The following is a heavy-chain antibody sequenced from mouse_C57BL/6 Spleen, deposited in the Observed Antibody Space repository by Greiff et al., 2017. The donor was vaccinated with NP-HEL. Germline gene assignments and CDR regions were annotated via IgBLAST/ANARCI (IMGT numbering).Heavy chain of an antibody. D-gene: IGHD2-5*01. Sequence: QVQLQQPGAELVRPGSSVKLSCKASGYTFTSYWMDWVKQRPGQGLEWIGNIYPSDSETHYNQKFKDKATLTVDKSSSTAYMQLSSLTSEDSAVYYCARGNYSNPYYYAMDYWGQGTSVTVSA. J-gene: IGHJ4*01. CDR3: ARGNYSNPYYYAMDY. CDR2: IYPSDSET. V-gene: IGHV1-61*01. CDR1: GYTFTSYW.